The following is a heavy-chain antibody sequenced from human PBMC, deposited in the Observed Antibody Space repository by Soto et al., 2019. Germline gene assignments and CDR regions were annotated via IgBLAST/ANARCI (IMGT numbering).Heavy chain of an antibody. CDR2: ISGSGGST. CDR1: GVTFRSYA. D-gene: IGHD6-19*01. CDR3: AKTVAQKGYYYGMDV. Sequence: PWGSMRLSSAACGVTFRSYAMSWVRQAPGKGLEWVSAISGSGGSTYYADSVKGRFTISRDNSKNTLYLQMNSLRAEDTAVYYCAKTVAQKGYYYGMDVWGQGTTVTVSS. J-gene: IGHJ6*02. V-gene: IGHV3-23*01.